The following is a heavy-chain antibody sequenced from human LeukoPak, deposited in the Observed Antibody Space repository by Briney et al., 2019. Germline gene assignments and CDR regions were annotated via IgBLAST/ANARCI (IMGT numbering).Heavy chain of an antibody. V-gene: IGHV3-21*04. CDR2: ISSSSSYI. Sequence: GGSPRLSCAASGFTFSSYSMNWVRQAPGKGLEWVSSISSSSSYIYYADSVKGRFTISRDNSKNTLYLQMNSLRAEDTAVYYCAKELRITMIVAVITYTAFDIWGQGTMVTVSS. J-gene: IGHJ3*02. D-gene: IGHD3-22*01. CDR3: AKELRITMIVAVITYTAFDI. CDR1: GFTFSSYS.